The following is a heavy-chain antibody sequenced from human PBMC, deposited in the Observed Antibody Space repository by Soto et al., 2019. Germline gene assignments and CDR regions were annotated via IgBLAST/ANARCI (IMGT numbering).Heavy chain of an antibody. D-gene: IGHD3-10*01. V-gene: IGHV3-30*18. J-gene: IGHJ6*03. Sequence: QVQLVESGGGVVQPGRSLRLSCAASGFTFSSYGMHWVRQAPGKGLEWVAVISYDGSNKYYADSVKGRFTISRDNSKNTLYLQMNSLRAEDTAVYYCAKELVLWFGELAPMDVWGKGTTVTVSS. CDR2: ISYDGSNK. CDR1: GFTFSSYG. CDR3: AKELVLWFGELAPMDV.